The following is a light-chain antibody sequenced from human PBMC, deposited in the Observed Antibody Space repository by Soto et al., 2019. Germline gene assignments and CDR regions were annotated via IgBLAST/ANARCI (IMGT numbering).Light chain of an antibody. CDR2: EAS. J-gene: IGKJ1*01. CDR3: QHYDTCPWT. Sequence: DIQMTQSPSTLSASVGDRVIITCRASQSIYRWLAWYRQKPGRAPNLLIYEASTLENGVPSRFSGCGSGTEFTLTIASLQPDDFAPYYCQHYDTCPWTFGQGTKVDIK. CDR1: QSIYRW. V-gene: IGKV1-5*03.